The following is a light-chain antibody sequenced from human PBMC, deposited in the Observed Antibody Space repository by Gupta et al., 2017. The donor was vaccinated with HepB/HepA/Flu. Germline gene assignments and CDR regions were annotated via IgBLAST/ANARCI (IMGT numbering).Light chain of an antibody. CDR2: GTS. CDR1: QSVSSNY. Sequence: EVVLTQSPDTLYLFPGERASLSCKSSQSVSSNYLAWYQQKPGQAPRLLIYGTSTRATGIPHRFSGSGSGAEFTLTINKLDPADFAVYICQQYGSSPWTFGQGTRVEVK. V-gene: IGKV3-20*01. CDR3: QQYGSSPWT. J-gene: IGKJ1*01.